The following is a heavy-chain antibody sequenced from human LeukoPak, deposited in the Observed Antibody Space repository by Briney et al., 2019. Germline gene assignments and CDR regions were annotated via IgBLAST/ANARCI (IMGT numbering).Heavy chain of an antibody. V-gene: IGHV3-15*01. D-gene: IGHD1-26*01. J-gene: IGHJ4*02. Sequence: DPGGSLRLSCAASGFTFSNAWMSWVRQAPGKGLEWVGRIKSKIDGGTTDYAAPVKGRFTISRDDSKNALYLQMNSLETEDTAVYYCTTDLRWELSTNYWGQGTLVTVSS. CDR3: TTDLRWELSTNY. CDR2: IKSKIDGGTT. CDR1: GFTFSNAW.